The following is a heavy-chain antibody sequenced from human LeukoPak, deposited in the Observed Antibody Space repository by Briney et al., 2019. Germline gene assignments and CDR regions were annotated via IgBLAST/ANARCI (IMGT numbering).Heavy chain of an antibody. CDR2: INPNTDGT. CDR1: GFTFTNHY. D-gene: IGHD3-10*01. V-gene: IGHV1-2*06. Sequence: ASVKVSCKPSGFTFTNHYIHWVRPAPGQWLEWVGRINPNTDGTNYAQNFQGRVTMTRDTSISTAYMELSSLRYDDTAVYYCARDQYTYGYYGYYYSYMDVWGKGTTVTVSS. J-gene: IGHJ6*03. CDR3: ARDQYTYGYYGYYYSYMDV.